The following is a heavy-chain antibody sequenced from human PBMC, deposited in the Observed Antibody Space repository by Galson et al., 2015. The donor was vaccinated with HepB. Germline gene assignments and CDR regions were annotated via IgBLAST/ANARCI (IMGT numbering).Heavy chain of an antibody. Sequence: SLRLSCAASGFTFTNAWMSWVRQAPGKGLEWVGRIKSKTDGGTTDYAAPVKGRFTISRDDSKNTLYLQMDSLKTEDTAVYYCTPSLRWELPPFDYWGQGTLVTVSS. V-gene: IGHV3-15*01. CDR1: GFTFTNAW. D-gene: IGHD1-26*01. J-gene: IGHJ4*02. CDR3: TPSLRWELPPFDY. CDR2: IKSKTDGGTT.